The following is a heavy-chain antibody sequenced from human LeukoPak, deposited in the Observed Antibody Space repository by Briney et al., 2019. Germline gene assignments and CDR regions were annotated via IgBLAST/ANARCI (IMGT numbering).Heavy chain of an antibody. Sequence: PGGSLRLSCAASGFTVRYNSMTWVRQAPGKGLEWVSTIYADGTTYYADSMKGRFTISRDNSKNTLDLQMNSLRAEDTAVYYCARAQLAPGTDYWGQGTLVTVSS. CDR1: GFTVRYNS. J-gene: IGHJ4*02. D-gene: IGHD3-3*02. V-gene: IGHV3-53*01. CDR3: ARAQLAPGTDY. CDR2: IYADGTT.